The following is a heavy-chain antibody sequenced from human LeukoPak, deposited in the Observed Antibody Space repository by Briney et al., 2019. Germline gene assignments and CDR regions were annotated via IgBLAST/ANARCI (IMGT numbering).Heavy chain of an antibody. D-gene: IGHD2/OR15-2a*01. Sequence: ASVKVSCKASGGTFSSYAISWVRQAPGQGLEWMGGIIPIFGTANYAQKFQGRVTITADESTSTAYMELSSLRSEDTAVYYCARPLSSYYYGMDVWGQGTTVTVSS. J-gene: IGHJ6*02. CDR1: GGTFSSYA. CDR3: ARPLSSYYYGMDV. V-gene: IGHV1-69*13. CDR2: IIPIFGTA.